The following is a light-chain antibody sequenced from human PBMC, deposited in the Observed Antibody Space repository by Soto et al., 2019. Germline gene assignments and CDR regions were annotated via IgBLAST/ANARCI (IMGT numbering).Light chain of an antibody. CDR1: SSNIGAGYD. V-gene: IGLV1-40*01. CDR3: QSYDNSLSGSL. Sequence: VLTQPPSVSGAPGQRVTISCTGSSSNIGAGYDVHWYQQFPGTAPKLLIYGNTNRPSGVPDRFSGSKSGTSASLAITGLQAEDEADYYCQSYDNSLSGSLFGGGTKVTVL. J-gene: IGLJ2*01. CDR2: GNT.